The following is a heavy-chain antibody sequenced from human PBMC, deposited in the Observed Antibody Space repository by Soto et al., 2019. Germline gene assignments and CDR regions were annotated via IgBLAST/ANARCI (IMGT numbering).Heavy chain of an antibody. V-gene: IGHV1-18*01. CDR2: ISAYNGNT. D-gene: IGHD3-22*01. J-gene: IGHJ4*02. CDR3: ARAVPVVVPSAPYYFDY. CDR1: GYTFTSYG. Sequence: GASVKVSCKASGYTFTSYGISWVRQAPGQGLEWMGWISAYNGNTNYAQKLQGRVTMTTDTSTSTAYMELRSLRSDDTAVYYCARAVPVVVPSAPYYFDYWGQGTLVTVSS.